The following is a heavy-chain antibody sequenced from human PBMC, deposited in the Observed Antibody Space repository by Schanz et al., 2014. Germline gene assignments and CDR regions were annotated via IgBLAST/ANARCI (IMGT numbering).Heavy chain of an antibody. CDR1: GFTFSSYA. Sequence: VQLLESGGGLVQPGGSLRLSCAASGFTFSSYAMSWVRQAPGKGLEWVAVIWSDGSTKYYADSVKGRFTISRDNAKNSLYLQMNRLRAEDTALYYCAIIGVMVAVAGTRADYWGQGTLVTVSS. CDR2: IWSDGSTK. J-gene: IGHJ4*02. CDR3: AIIGVMVAVAGTRADY. D-gene: IGHD6-19*01. V-gene: IGHV3-33*03.